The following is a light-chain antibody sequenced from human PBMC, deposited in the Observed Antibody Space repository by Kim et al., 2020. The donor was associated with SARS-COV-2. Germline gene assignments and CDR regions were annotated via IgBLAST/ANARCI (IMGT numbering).Light chain of an antibody. CDR1: SLRNYY. Sequence: SSELTQDPAVSVALGQTVRITCQGDSLRNYYASWYQQKPRQAPVVVIYGRNDRPSGIPDRFSGSNSGNTASLTITGAQAEDEANYYSNSRDSSGNHLVFG. V-gene: IGLV3-19*01. CDR2: GRN. CDR3: NSRDSSGNHLV. J-gene: IGLJ3*02.